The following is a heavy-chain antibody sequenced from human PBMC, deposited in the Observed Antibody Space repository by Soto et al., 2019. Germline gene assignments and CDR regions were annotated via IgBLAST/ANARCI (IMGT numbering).Heavy chain of an antibody. CDR2: INPNSGGT. J-gene: IGHJ6*02. Sequence: GASVKVSCKASGYTFTGYYMHWVRQAPGQGLEWMGWINPNSGGTNYAQKFQGRVTMTRDTSISTAYMELSRLRSDDTAVYYCARGDGSGSYYYYYYGMDVRGQGTTVTVSS. CDR3: ARGDGSGSYYYYYYGMDV. D-gene: IGHD3-10*01. CDR1: GYTFTGYY. V-gene: IGHV1-2*02.